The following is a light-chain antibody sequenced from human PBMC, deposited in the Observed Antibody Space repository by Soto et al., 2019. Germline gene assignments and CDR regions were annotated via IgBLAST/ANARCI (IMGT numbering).Light chain of an antibody. V-gene: IGKV1-5*03. Sequence: DIQMTQSPSTLSASVGDRVTITCRASQTISSWLAWYQQRPGKAPNLLIYKASTLQSGVPSRFSGSGSGTEFSLTISSLQPDDFSTYYCQQYNTYPLTCGGGTTVEIK. CDR2: KAS. CDR3: QQYNTYPLT. CDR1: QTISSW. J-gene: IGKJ4*01.